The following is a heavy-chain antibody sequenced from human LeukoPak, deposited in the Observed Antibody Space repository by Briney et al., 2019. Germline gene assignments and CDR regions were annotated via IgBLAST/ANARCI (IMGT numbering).Heavy chain of an antibody. CDR2: ISSSSSTI. CDR3: ARGKGDSFDY. Sequence: GGSLRLSCAGSGFTFSSYEMNWVRQAPRKGLEGVPYISSSSSTIYYADSVKGRFTISRDNAKNSLYLQMNSLRDEDTAVYYCARGKGDSFDYWGQGTLVTVSS. J-gene: IGHJ4*02. D-gene: IGHD2-21*01. V-gene: IGHV3-48*02. CDR1: GFTFSSYE.